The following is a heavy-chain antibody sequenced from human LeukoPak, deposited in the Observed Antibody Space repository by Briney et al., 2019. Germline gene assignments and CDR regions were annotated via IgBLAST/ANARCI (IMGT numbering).Heavy chain of an antibody. J-gene: IGHJ4*02. V-gene: IGHV3-74*01. CDR2: INSDGSST. D-gene: IGHD3-22*01. CDR3: ARVGHYYDSSGYYYKIFDY. Sequence: GGSLRLSCAASGFTFSSYWMHWVRQPPGKGLVWVSRINSDGSSTSYADSVKGRFTISRDNAKNTLYLQMNSLRAEDTAVYYCARVGHYYDSSGYYYKIFDYWGQGTLVTVSS. CDR1: GFTFSSYW.